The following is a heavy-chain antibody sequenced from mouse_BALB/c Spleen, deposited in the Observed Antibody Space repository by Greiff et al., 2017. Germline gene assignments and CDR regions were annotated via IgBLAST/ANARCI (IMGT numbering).Heavy chain of an antibody. D-gene: IGHD2-1*01. J-gene: IGHJ4*01. CDR1: GFTFSSYA. CDR2: ISSGGSYT. Sequence: EVQLVESGGGLVKPGGSLKLSCAASGFTFSSYAMSWVRQSPEKRLEWVAEISSGGSYTYYPDTVTGRFTISRDNAKNTLYLEMSSLRSEDTAMYYCAREGNYYAMDYWGQGTSVTVSS. CDR3: AREGNYYAMDY. V-gene: IGHV5-9-4*01.